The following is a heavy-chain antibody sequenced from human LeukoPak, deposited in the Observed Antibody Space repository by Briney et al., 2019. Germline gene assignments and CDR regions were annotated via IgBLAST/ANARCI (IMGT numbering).Heavy chain of an antibody. V-gene: IGHV4-59*08. D-gene: IGHD3-3*02. J-gene: IGHJ2*01. Sequence: SETLSLTCTVSGGSISSYYWSWIRQPPGKGLEWIGSIYHSGSTYYNPSLKSRVTISVDTSKNQFSLKLSSVTAADTAVYYCARVVSTADWYFDLWGRGTLVTVSS. CDR1: GGSISSYY. CDR2: IYHSGST. CDR3: ARVVSTADWYFDL.